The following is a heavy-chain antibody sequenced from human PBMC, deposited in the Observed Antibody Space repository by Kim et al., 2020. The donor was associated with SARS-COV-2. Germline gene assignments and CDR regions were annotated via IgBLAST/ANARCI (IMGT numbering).Heavy chain of an antibody. J-gene: IGHJ6*02. D-gene: IGHD3-10*01. CDR2: INSDGSST. Sequence: GGSLRLSCAASGFTFSSYWMHWVRQAPGKGLVWVSRINSDGSSTSYADSVKGRFTISRDNAKNTLYLQMNSLRAEDTAVYYCARVLRSMYYYGSGSYFSGVGIYYYYGMDVWGQGTTVTVSS. V-gene: IGHV3-74*01. CDR1: GFTFSSYW. CDR3: ARVLRSMYYYGSGSYFSGVGIYYYYGMDV.